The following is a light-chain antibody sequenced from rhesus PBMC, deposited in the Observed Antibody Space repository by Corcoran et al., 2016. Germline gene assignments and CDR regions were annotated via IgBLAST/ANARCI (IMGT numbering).Light chain of an antibody. Sequence: DIVMTQTPLSLPFTPGEPASISCRSSQSLLHSNGYTYLYWYLQKLGQSPQLLMYFASYRASGVSDRCSGSGSGTYFTLRISRGAAEDSGIYYCVQGTQLPFTFGPGTKLDIK. CDR3: VQGTQLPFT. CDR2: FAS. V-gene: IGKV2-91*01. J-gene: IGKJ3*01. CDR1: QSLLHSNGYTY.